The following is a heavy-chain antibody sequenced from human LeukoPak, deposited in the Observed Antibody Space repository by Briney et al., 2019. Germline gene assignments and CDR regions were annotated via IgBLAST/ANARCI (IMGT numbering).Heavy chain of an antibody. J-gene: IGHJ4*02. CDR1: GFTFRNYW. D-gene: IGHD3-9*01. V-gene: IGHV3-7*01. CDR2: IKQDGSEK. Sequence: GGSLRLSCAASGFTFRNYWMSWVRQAPGKGLEWVANIKQDGSEKYYVDSVKGRFTISRDNAKNSLYLQMNSLRAEDTAVYYCARHSPRILTGFPFDYWGQGTLVTVSS. CDR3: ARHSPRILTGFPFDY.